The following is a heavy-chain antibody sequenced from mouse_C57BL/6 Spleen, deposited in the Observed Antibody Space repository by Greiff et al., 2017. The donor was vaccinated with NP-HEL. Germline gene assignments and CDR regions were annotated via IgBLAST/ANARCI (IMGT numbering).Heavy chain of an antibody. D-gene: IGHD1-1*01. Sequence: VNLVESGAELARPGASVKLSCKASGYTFTSYGISWVKQRTGQGLEWIGEIYPRSGNTYYNEKFKGKATLTADKSSSTAYMELRSLTSEDSAVYFCARGSSPYAMDYWGQGTSVTVSS. CDR1: GYTFTSYG. J-gene: IGHJ4*01. CDR3: ARGSSPYAMDY. CDR2: IYPRSGNT. V-gene: IGHV1-81*01.